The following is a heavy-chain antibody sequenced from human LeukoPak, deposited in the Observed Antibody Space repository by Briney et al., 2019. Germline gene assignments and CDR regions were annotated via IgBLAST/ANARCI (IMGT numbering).Heavy chain of an antibody. J-gene: IGHJ4*02. Sequence: GGSLRLSCAASGFTFSSYAMSWVRQAPGKGLEWVSAISGSGGSTYYADSVKGRFTISRDNSKNTLYLQMNSLSAEDTAVYYCARIFQGYCSGGSCYIHYWGQGTLVTVSS. CDR3: ARIFQGYCSGGSCYIHY. CDR2: ISGSGGST. V-gene: IGHV3-23*01. D-gene: IGHD2-15*01. CDR1: GFTFSSYA.